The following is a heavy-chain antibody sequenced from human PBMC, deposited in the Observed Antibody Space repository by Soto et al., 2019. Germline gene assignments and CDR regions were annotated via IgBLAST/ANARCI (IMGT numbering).Heavy chain of an antibody. D-gene: IGHD2-15*01. J-gene: IGHJ6*02. V-gene: IGHV5-51*01. CDR2: IYPGDSDT. Sequence: GESLKISCKGSGYSFTSNWIGWGRQMPWKGLEWMGIIYPGDSDTRYSPSFQGQVTISADKSISTAYLQWSSLKASDTAMYYCARSGYYCSGGSCCSPYYCYGMDVWGQGTTVTVSS. CDR3: ARSGYYCSGGSCCSPYYCYGMDV. CDR1: GYSFTSNW.